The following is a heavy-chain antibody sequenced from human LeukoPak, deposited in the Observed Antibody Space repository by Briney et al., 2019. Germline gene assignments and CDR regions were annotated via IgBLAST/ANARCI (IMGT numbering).Heavy chain of an antibody. V-gene: IGHV1-3*01. Sequence: GASVRVSCKASGYTFTSYAVHWVRQAPGQRLEWMGWINAGNGNTKYSQKFQGRVTITRDTSASTAYMELSSLRSEDTAVYYCARALAYYYDSSGYYPGYYFDYWGQGTLVTVSS. CDR1: GYTFTSYA. CDR2: INAGNGNT. J-gene: IGHJ4*02. CDR3: ARALAYYYDSSGYYPGYYFDY. D-gene: IGHD3-22*01.